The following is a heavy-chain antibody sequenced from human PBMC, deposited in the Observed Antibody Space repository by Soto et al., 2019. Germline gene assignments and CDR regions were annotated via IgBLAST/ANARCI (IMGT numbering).Heavy chain of an antibody. CDR3: ARDYRASYPAFYYYGMDV. D-gene: IGHD3-16*02. V-gene: IGHV4-31*03. Sequence: QVQLQESGPGLVKPSQTLSLTCSVSGGSISSGDYYWSWIRQHPGKGLEWIGYTYYSVTTYYTPSPMSRVTISVDTSKNQFSPKPSSVTAAHTAVYYCARDYRASYPAFYYYGMDVCGQGTTFTVSS. CDR2: TYYSVTT. J-gene: IGHJ6*02. CDR1: GGSISSGDYY.